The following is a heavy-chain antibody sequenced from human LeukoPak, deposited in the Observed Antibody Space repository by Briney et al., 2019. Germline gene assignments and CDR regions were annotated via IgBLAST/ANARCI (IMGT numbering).Heavy chain of an antibody. D-gene: IGHD3-22*01. J-gene: IGHJ4*02. CDR2: IWYDGSNK. V-gene: IGHV3-33*06. Sequence: PGGSLRLSCAASGFTFSSYGMHWVRQAPGKGLEWVAVIWYDGSNKYYADSVKGRFTISRDNSMNTLYLQMNSLRAEDTAVYYCAKDSRRSYYYDSSGYGDWGQGTLVTVSS. CDR1: GFTFSSYG. CDR3: AKDSRRSYYYDSSGYGD.